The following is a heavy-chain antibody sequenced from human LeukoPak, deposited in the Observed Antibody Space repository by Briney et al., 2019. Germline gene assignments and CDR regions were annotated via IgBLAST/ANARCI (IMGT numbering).Heavy chain of an antibody. Sequence: GGSLRLSCAVSGFTFSNYYMHWVRQAPGKGLVWVSRIDDDGSDTTYADSVKGRFTISRDNAKNTLYLQMNSLRVEDTAVYYCARVRYCSSTGCTKAYFDSWGQGTLVTVSS. D-gene: IGHD2-2*01. CDR2: IDDDGSDT. CDR3: ARVRYCSSTGCTKAYFDS. J-gene: IGHJ4*02. CDR1: GFTFSNYY. V-gene: IGHV3-74*01.